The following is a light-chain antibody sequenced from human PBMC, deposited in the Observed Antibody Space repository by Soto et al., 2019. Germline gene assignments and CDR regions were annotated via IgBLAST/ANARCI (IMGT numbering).Light chain of an antibody. J-gene: IGLJ1*01. CDR1: TSNIGAGYD. CDR3: QSYDNSLSGYV. Sequence: QSVLTQPPSVSGAPGQRVTISYTGSTSNIGAGYDVHWYQHLPGTAPKLLIYGNSNRPSGVPDRFSGSKSGTSASLAITGLQAEDEADYYCQSYDNSLSGYVFGTGTKLTVL. V-gene: IGLV1-40*01. CDR2: GNS.